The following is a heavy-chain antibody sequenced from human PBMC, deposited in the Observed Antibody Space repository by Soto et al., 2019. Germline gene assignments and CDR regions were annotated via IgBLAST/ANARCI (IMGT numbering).Heavy chain of an antibody. V-gene: IGHV3-48*02. D-gene: IGHD2-2*01. CDR1: VFTFSRYS. Sequence: GGSLGLACAASVFTFSRYSMKWDRQAPGKEMEWVSYISSSSTIYYADSVKGRLTISRDNAKNSLYLQMNILRNEDSAVYYGTRDSAALNWCAPRRQGALVTGSS. J-gene: IGHJ5*02. CDR3: TRDSAALNWCAP. CDR2: ISSSSTI.